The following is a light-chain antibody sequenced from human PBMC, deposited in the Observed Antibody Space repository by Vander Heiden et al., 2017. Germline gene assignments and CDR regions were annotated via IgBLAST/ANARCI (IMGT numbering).Light chain of an antibody. CDR3: QKYNSYPWT. J-gene: IGKJ1*01. Sequence: DLQMMQSPSTLSATVGDTVTITCRASQSIGFWLAWYQQKQGKAHNLLIYKASSLQSGVPSRFGGEGSGTEFPLTISSLQPDDFATYYCQKYNSYPWTFGQGTKLEIK. CDR1: QSIGFW. V-gene: IGKV1-5*03. CDR2: KAS.